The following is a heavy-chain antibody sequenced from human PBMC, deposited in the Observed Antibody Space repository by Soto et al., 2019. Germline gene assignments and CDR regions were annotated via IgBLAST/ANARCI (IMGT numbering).Heavy chain of an antibody. CDR3: ARHGFGPLHGLVDV. CDR1: GGSITNYY. Sequence: QVQLQESGPGLVKPSENLSLTWTVSGGSITNYYCSWFRQPPGKGLEWIGYINYDGYSAYNLSLKRRVTLSMDASQTQFSLMLESVTATDTAVYYCARHGFGPLHGLVDVWGPGTTVIVSS. V-gene: IGHV4-59*08. D-gene: IGHD3-10*01. J-gene: IGHJ6*02. CDR2: INYDGYS.